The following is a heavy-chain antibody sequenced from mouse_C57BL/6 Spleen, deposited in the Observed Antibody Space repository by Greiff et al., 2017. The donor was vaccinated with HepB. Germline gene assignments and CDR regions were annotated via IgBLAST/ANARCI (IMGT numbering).Heavy chain of an antibody. V-gene: IGHV1-64*01. Sequence: VQLQQPGAELVKPGASVKLSCKASGYTFTSYWMHWVKQRPGQGLEWIGMIHPNSGSTNYNEKFKIKATLTVDKSSSTAYMQLSSLTSEDSAVYYCARSPYYGSSSLFDYWGQGTTLTVSS. D-gene: IGHD1-1*01. CDR2: IHPNSGST. CDR1: GYTFTSYW. J-gene: IGHJ2*01. CDR3: ARSPYYGSSSLFDY.